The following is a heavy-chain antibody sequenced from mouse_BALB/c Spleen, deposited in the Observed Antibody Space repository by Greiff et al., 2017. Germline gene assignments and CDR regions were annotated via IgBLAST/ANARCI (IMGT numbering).Heavy chain of an antibody. CDR1: GFSLTSYG. D-gene: IGHD1-1*02. V-gene: IGHV2-6-2*01. CDR2: IWSDGST. J-gene: IGHJ4*01. Sequence: VKLVESGPDLVAPSQSLSITCTVSGFSLTSYGVHWVRQPPGKGLEWLVVIWSDGSTTYNSALNSRLSISKDNSKCQVSLKMNSLQTDDTATYYCARGGPLYAMDYWGQGTSVTVSS. CDR3: ARGGPLYAMDY.